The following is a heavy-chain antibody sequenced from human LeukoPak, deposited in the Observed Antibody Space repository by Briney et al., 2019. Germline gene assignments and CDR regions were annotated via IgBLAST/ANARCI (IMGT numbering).Heavy chain of an antibody. CDR2: IDHSGST. Sequence: SETLSLTCAVYGGSFSGYYWSWIRQPPGKGLGWIGDIDHSGSTTYNPSLKSRVSISVDTSKNQFSLKLSSVTAADTAVYYRARLTSDGTIANLRRYYYYGMDVWGQGTAVTVSS. J-gene: IGHJ6*02. V-gene: IGHV4-34*01. CDR3: ARLTSDGTIANLRRYYYYGMDV. D-gene: IGHD2-15*01. CDR1: GGSFSGYY.